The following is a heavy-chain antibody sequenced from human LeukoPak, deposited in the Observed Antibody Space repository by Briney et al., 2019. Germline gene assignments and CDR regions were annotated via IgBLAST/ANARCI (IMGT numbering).Heavy chain of an antibody. D-gene: IGHD2-2*02. CDR1: GFAFSSYS. J-gene: IGHJ4*02. Sequence: GGSLRLSCAASGFAFSSYSMNWVRQAPGKGLEWVSSISSRSSYIYYADSVKGRFTISRDNAKNSLYLQMNSLRAEDTAVYYCARDNPGYCSSTSCYTPPYFDYWGQGTLVTVSS. CDR2: ISSRSSYI. CDR3: ARDNPGYCSSTSCYTPPYFDY. V-gene: IGHV3-21*01.